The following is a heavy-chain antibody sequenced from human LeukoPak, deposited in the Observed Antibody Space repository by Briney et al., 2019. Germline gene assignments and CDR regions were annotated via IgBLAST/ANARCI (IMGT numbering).Heavy chain of an antibody. D-gene: IGHD5-24*01. CDR2: ISAYNGNT. V-gene: IGHV1-18*01. J-gene: IGHJ6*02. CDR1: GYTFTSYG. CDR3: ARDRRWRRASKTPYYCYGMDV. Sequence: ASLKVSCKASGYTFTSYGINWVRQAPGQGLEWMGWISAYNGNTIYAQKLQGRVAMTTDTSTRTVYMELRSLRSDDTAVYYCARDRRWRRASKTPYYCYGMDVWGQGTTVTVS.